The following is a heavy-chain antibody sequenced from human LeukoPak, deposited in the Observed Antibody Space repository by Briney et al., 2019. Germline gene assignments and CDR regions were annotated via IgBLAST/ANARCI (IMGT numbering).Heavy chain of an antibody. CDR1: GYTFTGYY. CDR3: ARAVAVTMVQGVKY. V-gene: IGHV1-2*02. Sequence: GASVKVSCKASGYTFTGYYMHWVRQAPGQGLEWMGWINPNSGGTNYAQMFQGRVTMTRDTSISTAYMELSRLRSDDTAVYYCARAVAVTMVQGVKYWGQGTLVTVSS. CDR2: INPNSGGT. J-gene: IGHJ4*02. D-gene: IGHD3-10*01.